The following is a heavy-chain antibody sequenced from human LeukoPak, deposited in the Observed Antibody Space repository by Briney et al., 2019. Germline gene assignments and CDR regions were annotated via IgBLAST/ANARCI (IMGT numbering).Heavy chain of an antibody. J-gene: IGHJ5*02. CDR3: ARYSTSSGWFDP. CDR2: MHYSGSN. CDR1: GGSISSSDYY. V-gene: IGHV4-39*01. Sequence: SETLSLTCTVSGGSISSSDYYWGWIRQPPGKGLEWIGSMHYSGSNAYSPSLKSRVIIFVDTSKNQFSLKLTYVTAADTAVYFCARYSTSSGWFDPWGQGSLATVSS. D-gene: IGHD6-6*01.